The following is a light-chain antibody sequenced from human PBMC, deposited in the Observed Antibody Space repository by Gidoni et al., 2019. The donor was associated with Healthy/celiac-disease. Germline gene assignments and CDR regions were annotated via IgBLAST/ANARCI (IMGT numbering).Light chain of an antibody. Sequence: EIVLTQSPATLSLSQGDRATLSCRANQSVSSYLACYQQKPGQAHRLLIYDDSNRATGIPARFSGSGSGTDFTLAISSLEPEDFAVYYCQQRSNWPPTFGGGTKVEIK. CDR1: QSVSSY. CDR2: DDS. J-gene: IGKJ4*01. V-gene: IGKV3-11*01. CDR3: QQRSNWPPT.